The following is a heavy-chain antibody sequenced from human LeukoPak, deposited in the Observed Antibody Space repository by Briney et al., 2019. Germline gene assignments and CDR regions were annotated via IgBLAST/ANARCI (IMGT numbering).Heavy chain of an antibody. Sequence: GGSLRLSCSASGFTVSSHYMSWVRQAPGKGLEWVAVISYDGSNKYYADSVKGRFTISRDNSKNTLYLQMNSLRAEDTAVYYCAKDERYYGMDVWGQGTTVTVSS. CDR2: ISYDGSNK. CDR1: GFTVSSHY. J-gene: IGHJ6*02. V-gene: IGHV3-30*18. CDR3: AKDERYYGMDV.